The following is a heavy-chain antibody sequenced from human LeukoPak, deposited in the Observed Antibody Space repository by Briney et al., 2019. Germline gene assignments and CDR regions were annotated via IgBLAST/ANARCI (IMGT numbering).Heavy chain of an antibody. CDR3: ARDPNTVYSGYEGAFDY. J-gene: IGHJ4*02. CDR2: INPNSGGT. CDR1: GYTFTGYY. D-gene: IGHD5-12*01. Sequence: ASVKVSCKASGYTFTGYYMHWVRQAPGQGLEWMGWINPNSGGTNYAQKFQGRVTMTRDTSTSTAYMELSRLRSDDTAVYYCARDPNTVYSGYEGAFDYWGQGTLVTVSS. V-gene: IGHV1-2*02.